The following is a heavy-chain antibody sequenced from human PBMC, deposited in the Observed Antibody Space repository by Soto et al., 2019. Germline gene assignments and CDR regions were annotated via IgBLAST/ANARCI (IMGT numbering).Heavy chain of an antibody. V-gene: IGHV3-7*03. D-gene: IGHD1-20*01. J-gene: IGHJ4*02. CDR3: ARVNNWNDGGKFDY. CDR2: IKQDGSEK. Sequence: GKGLEWVAKIKQDGSEKYCVDSVKGRFTISRDNAKNSLYLQMNSLRAEDTAVYYCARVNNWNDGGKFDYWGQGTLVTVSS.